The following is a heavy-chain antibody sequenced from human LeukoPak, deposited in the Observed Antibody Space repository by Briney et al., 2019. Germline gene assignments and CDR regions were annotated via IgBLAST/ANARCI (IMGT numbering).Heavy chain of an antibody. Sequence: GGSLRLSCAVSGITLSNYGMSWVRQAPGKGLEWVAGISVGGGGTNYADSVKGRFTVSRDNPKNTLYLQMHSLRAEDTAVYFCAKRGVVVRVILVGFHKEANYFDSWGQGALVTVSS. CDR1: GITLSNYG. V-gene: IGHV3-23*01. D-gene: IGHD3-10*01. J-gene: IGHJ4*02. CDR2: ISVGGGGT. CDR3: AKRGVVVRVILVGFHKEANYFDS.